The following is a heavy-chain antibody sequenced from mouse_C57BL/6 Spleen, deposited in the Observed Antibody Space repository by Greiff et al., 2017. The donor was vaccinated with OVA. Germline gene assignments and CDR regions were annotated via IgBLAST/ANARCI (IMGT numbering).Heavy chain of an antibody. D-gene: IGHD1-1*01. CDR1: GFTFSSYA. Sequence: EVKLMESGGGLVKPGGSLKLSCAASGFTFSSYAMSWVRQTPEKRLEWVATISDGGSYTYYPDNVKGRFTISRDNAKNNLYLQMSHLKSEDTAMYYCAREGHYYGSSYDYFDYWGQGTTLTVSS. V-gene: IGHV5-4*01. CDR2: ISDGGSYT. CDR3: AREGHYYGSSYDYFDY. J-gene: IGHJ2*01.